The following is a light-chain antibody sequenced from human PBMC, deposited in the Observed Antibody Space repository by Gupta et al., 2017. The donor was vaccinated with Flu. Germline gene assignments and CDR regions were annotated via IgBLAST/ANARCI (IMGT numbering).Light chain of an antibody. V-gene: IGLV2-14*01. CDR3: NCSTTPNTIGV. CDR1: SSDLGGYNY. Sequence: QSALTPPASASGPPGQSITIPCTGTSSDLGGYNYVSWYQQHPGKAPKLRILEVSNRPSGVSNRFTCYKAGKKVYLTLYGLQAEEKTNYDGNCSTTPNTIGVFGGGTKLTVL. CDR2: EVS. J-gene: IGLJ2*01.